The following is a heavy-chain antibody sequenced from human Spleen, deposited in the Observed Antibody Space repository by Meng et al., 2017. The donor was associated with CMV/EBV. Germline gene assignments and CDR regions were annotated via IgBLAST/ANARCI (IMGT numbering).Heavy chain of an antibody. CDR1: YTFTDYY. D-gene: IGHD3-22*01. J-gene: IGHJ5*02. V-gene: IGHV1-2*02. CDR2: INPNNGDT. CDR3: ARDKRCAYYSWGFWFDP. Sequence: YTFTDYYVHWVRQAPGQGLEWMGWINPNNGDTNYAQGCQGRVTMTRYTSIRTLYMELRSLRSDDTAVYYCARDKRCAYYSWGFWFDPWGQGTLVTVSS.